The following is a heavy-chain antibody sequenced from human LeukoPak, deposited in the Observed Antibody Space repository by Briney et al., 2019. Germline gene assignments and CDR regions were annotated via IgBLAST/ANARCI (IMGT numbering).Heavy chain of an antibody. Sequence: PGGSLRLSCAASGFTFRTYGMHWVRQAPGKGLEWVTFVRYDGSDKYYADSVKGRFTISRDNSKDTLYLQMNSLRAEDTAVYYCAKDAPKYNWNDRVYFDSWGQGSLVTVSS. CDR2: VRYDGSDK. J-gene: IGHJ4*02. D-gene: IGHD1-1*01. V-gene: IGHV3-30*02. CDR1: GFTFRTYG. CDR3: AKDAPKYNWNDRVYFDS.